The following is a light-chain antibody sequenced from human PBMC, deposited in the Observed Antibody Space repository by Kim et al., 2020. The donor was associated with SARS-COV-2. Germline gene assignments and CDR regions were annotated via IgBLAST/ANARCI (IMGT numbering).Light chain of an antibody. CDR3: CSYAGTYPSMV. Sequence: QSVTISCTGTSSDVGGYDYVSWYQHHPGKAPKLIIYAVSKRPSGVPDRFSGSKSGNTASLTISGLQAEDEADYYCCSYAGTYPSMVFGTGTKVTVL. J-gene: IGLJ1*01. CDR1: SSDVGGYDY. CDR2: AVS. V-gene: IGLV2-11*01.